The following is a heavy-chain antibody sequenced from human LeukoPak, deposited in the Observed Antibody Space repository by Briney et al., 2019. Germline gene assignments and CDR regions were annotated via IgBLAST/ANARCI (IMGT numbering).Heavy chain of an antibody. V-gene: IGHV4-4*07. Sequence: SETLSLTCTVSGGSISSYYWSWIRQPAGKGLEWIGRIYTSGTTNCNPSLKSRLTMSIDTSKNQFSLKLSSVNAADTAVYYCARDFEYWGQGILVTVSS. J-gene: IGHJ4*02. CDR3: ARDFEY. CDR2: IYTSGTT. CDR1: GGSISSYY.